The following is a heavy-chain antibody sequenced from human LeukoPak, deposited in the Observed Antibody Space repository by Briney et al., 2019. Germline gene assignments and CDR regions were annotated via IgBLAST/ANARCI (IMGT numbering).Heavy chain of an antibody. D-gene: IGHD2-2*01. Sequence: PGRSLRLSCAASGFTFSSYAMHWVRQAPGKGLEWVAVISYDGSNKYYADSVKGRFTISRDNSKNTLYLQMNSLRAEDTAVYYCARPDHDIVVVPALYWGQGTLVTVSS. J-gene: IGHJ4*02. CDR2: ISYDGSNK. CDR1: GFTFSSYA. CDR3: ARPDHDIVVVPALY. V-gene: IGHV3-30*01.